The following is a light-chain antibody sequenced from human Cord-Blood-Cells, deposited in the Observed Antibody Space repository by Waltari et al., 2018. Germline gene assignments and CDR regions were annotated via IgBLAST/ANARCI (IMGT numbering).Light chain of an antibody. J-gene: IGKJ1*01. CDR3: QQLNSYPWT. CDR2: AAS. Sequence: IQLIQSPSSLSASVGDRVTITCRASQGISSYLAWYQQKPGKVPKLLIYAASTLQSGVPSRFSGSGSGTDFTLTISSLQPEDFATYYCQQLNSYPWTFGQGTKVEIK. V-gene: IGKV1-9*01. CDR1: QGISSY.